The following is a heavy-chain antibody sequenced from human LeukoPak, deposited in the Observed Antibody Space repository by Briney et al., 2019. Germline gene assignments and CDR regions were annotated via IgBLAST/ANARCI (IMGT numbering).Heavy chain of an antibody. J-gene: IGHJ6*02. Sequence: SETLSLTCTVSGGSISSYYWSWIRQPAGKGLEWIGRIYTSGSTNYNPSLKSRVTMSVDTSKNQFSLKLSSVTAADTAVCYCARDEVIPAAIPYGMDVWGQGTTVTVSS. V-gene: IGHV4-4*07. CDR2: IYTSGST. D-gene: IGHD2-2*01. CDR3: ARDEVIPAAIPYGMDV. CDR1: GGSISSYY.